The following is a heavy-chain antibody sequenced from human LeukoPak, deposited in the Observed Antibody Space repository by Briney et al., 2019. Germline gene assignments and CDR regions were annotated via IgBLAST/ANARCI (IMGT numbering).Heavy chain of an antibody. J-gene: IGHJ5*02. CDR1: GFTFSSYG. D-gene: IGHD3-16*02. V-gene: IGHV3-30*03. Sequence: GGSLRLSCAASGFTFSSYGMHWVRQAPGKGLEWVAVISYDGSNKYYADSVKGRFTISRDNSKNTLYLQMNSLRAEDTAVYYCARASRSGLRLGELSLSNWFDPWGQGTLVTVSS. CDR3: ARASRSGLRLGELSLSNWFDP. CDR2: ISYDGSNK.